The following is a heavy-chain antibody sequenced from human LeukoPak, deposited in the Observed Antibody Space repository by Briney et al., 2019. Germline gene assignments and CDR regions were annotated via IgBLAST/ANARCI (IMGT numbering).Heavy chain of an antibody. J-gene: IGHJ4*02. CDR3: VSFYETY. Sequence: GGSLRLSCAASGNYCMHWVRQAPGKGLVWVSHINSDGSWTSYADSVKGRFTISKDNAKNTVYLQMNSLRGEDTAVYYCVSFYETYWGRGTLVTVSS. D-gene: IGHD2/OR15-2a*01. CDR2: INSDGSWT. V-gene: IGHV3-74*01. CDR1: GNYC.